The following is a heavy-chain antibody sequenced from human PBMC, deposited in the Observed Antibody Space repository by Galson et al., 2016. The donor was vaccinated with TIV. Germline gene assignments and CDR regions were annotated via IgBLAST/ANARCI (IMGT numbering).Heavy chain of an antibody. CDR2: ISHDGSNK. J-gene: IGHJ3*01. Sequence: SLRLSCAASGFTFSSYDMHWVRQAPGKGLQWVSLISHDGSNKEYADSVKGRFTISRHNSKNALYLQLHSLRPQDTAIYYCAREFGVTGAFDLWGQGTLVTVSS. CDR1: GFTFSSYD. V-gene: IGHV3-30-3*01. D-gene: IGHD2-8*01. CDR3: AREFGVTGAFDL.